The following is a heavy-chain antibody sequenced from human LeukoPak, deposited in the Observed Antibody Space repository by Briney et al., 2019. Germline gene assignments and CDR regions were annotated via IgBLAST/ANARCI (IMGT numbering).Heavy chain of an antibody. Sequence: PSETLSLTCTVSGGSISSSSYYWGWIRQPPGKGLEWIGSIYYSGSTYYNPSLKSRVTISVDTSKNQFSLKLSSVTAADTAVYYCARGRPGSGLMRGQGTLVTVSS. V-gene: IGHV4-39*07. CDR2: IYYSGST. CDR1: GGSISSSSYY. D-gene: IGHD6-19*01. CDR3: ARGRPGSGLM. J-gene: IGHJ4*02.